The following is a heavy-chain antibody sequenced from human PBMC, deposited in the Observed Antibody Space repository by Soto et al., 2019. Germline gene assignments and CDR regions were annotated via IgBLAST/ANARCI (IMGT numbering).Heavy chain of an antibody. CDR2: IIPIFGTA. CDR1: GGTFSSYA. Sequence: GASVKVSCKASGGTFSSYAISWVRQAPGQGLEWMGGIIPIFGTANYAQKFQGRVTITAGESTSTAYMELSSLRSEDTAVYYCARLGGYCSSTSCSPFYYYYGMDVWGQGTTVTVSS. V-gene: IGHV1-69*13. J-gene: IGHJ6*02. CDR3: ARLGGYCSSTSCSPFYYYYGMDV. D-gene: IGHD2-2*01.